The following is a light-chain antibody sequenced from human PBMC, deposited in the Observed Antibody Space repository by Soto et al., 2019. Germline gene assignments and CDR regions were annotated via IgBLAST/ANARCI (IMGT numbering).Light chain of an antibody. CDR2: DAS. J-gene: IGKJ4*01. Sequence: EIVLTQSPATLSLSPGERATLSCRASQSVSSNLAWYQQKPGQAPRLLISDASNRATGIPARFSGSGSGTDFTLTVSSLEPEDFAVCYCQQRRDWPITFGGGTKVEI. V-gene: IGKV3-11*01. CDR3: QQRRDWPIT. CDR1: QSVSSN.